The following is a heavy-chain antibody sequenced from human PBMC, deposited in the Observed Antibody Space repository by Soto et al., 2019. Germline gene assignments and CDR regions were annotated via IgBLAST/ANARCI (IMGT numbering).Heavy chain of an antibody. CDR2: IYWNDDK. CDR3: AHRLVSAIFFGFDY. J-gene: IGHJ4*02. V-gene: IGHV2-5*01. Sequence: QITLKESGPTLVKPTQTLTLTCTFSGFSLSTSGVGVGWIRQPPGKALEWLALIYWNDDKRYSPSLKSRLTISKDTSKIQVVLTMTNMDPVDTATYYCAHRLVSAIFFGFDYWGQGTLVTVSS. CDR1: GFSLSTSGVG. D-gene: IGHD2-8*01.